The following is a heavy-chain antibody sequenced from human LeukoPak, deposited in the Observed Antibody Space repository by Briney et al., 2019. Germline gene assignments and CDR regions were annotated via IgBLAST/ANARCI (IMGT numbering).Heavy chain of an antibody. V-gene: IGHV3-21*01. CDR2: ISSSSSYI. CDR1: GFTFSSYS. Sequence: GGSLRLSCAASGFTFSSYSMNWVRQAPGKGLEWVSSISSSSSYIYYADSVKGRFTISRDNAKNSLYLQMSSLRAEDTAVYYCAKDLSIMITFGGVIERAFDIWGQGTMVTVSS. CDR3: AKDLSIMITFGGVIERAFDI. J-gene: IGHJ3*02. D-gene: IGHD3-16*02.